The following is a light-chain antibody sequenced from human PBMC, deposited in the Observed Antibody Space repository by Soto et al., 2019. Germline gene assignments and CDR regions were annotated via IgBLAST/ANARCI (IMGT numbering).Light chain of an antibody. CDR2: GAS. CDR3: QQRSNWPPT. CDR1: ESVSTN. V-gene: IGKV3-15*01. J-gene: IGKJ5*01. Sequence: EIEMTQSPATLSLAPGERVTLSCRASESVSTNLAWYQQKAGQAPRLLIYGASTRATGIPARFSGSGSGTEFTLTISSLQSKDFAVYYCQQRSNWPPTFGQGTRLEIK.